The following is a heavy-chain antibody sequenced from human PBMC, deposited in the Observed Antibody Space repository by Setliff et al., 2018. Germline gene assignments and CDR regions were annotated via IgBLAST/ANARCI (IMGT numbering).Heavy chain of an antibody. CDR1: GGSISSGGYY. CDR2: IYYSGST. V-gene: IGHV4-31*03. CDR3: ARGLGIVVVPAAIGCWFDP. J-gene: IGHJ5*02. D-gene: IGHD2-2*03. Sequence: KPSETLSLTCTVSGGSISSGGYYWSWIRQHPGKGLEWIGYIYYSGSTYYNPSLKSRVTISVDTSKNQFSLKLSSVTAADTAVYYCARGLGIVVVPAAIGCWFDPWGQGTLVTSPQ.